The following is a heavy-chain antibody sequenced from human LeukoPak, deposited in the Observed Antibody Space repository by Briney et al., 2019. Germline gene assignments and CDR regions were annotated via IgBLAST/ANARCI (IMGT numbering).Heavy chain of an antibody. D-gene: IGHD5-18*01. Sequence: GGSLRLSCAASGFTFSSYAMNWVRQAPGKGLEWVSAISGSGGSTYYADSVKGRFTISRDNSKNTLYLQMNSLRAEDTAVYYCAKDAGTAMVSYYYYYMDVWGKGTTVTLSS. J-gene: IGHJ6*03. CDR1: GFTFSSYA. V-gene: IGHV3-23*01. CDR2: ISGSGGST. CDR3: AKDAGTAMVSYYYYYMDV.